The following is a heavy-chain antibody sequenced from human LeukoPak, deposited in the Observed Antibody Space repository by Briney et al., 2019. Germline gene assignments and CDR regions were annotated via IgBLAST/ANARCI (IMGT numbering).Heavy chain of an antibody. V-gene: IGHV5-51*01. D-gene: IGHD3-3*01. Sequence: GESLKISCKGSGYSFINYWIGSVRQMPGKGLEWMGIIYPGDSDTRYSPSFQGQVTISADKSVSTSYLQWSSLKASDTAMYYCARSITIFAPSSVWFDPWGQGTLVTVSS. CDR3: ARSITIFAPSSVWFDP. CDR1: GYSFINYW. J-gene: IGHJ5*02. CDR2: IYPGDSDT.